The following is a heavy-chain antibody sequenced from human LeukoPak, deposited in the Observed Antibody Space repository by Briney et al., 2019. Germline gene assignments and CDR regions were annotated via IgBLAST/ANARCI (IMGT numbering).Heavy chain of an antibody. CDR3: ARGRGSLTY. Sequence: SETLSLTCTVSGGSINLYYWSWIRQRPGKGLEWIGYFYDTRSPKYNPSLERRVTISVDMSRKQFSLNISSVTTADTAVYYCARGRGSLTYWGQGTLAIISS. CDR1: GGSINLYY. V-gene: IGHV4-59*01. D-gene: IGHD3-10*01. CDR2: FYDTRSP. J-gene: IGHJ4*02.